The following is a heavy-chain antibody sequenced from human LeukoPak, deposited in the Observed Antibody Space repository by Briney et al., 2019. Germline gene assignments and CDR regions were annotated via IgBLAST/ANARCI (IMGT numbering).Heavy chain of an antibody. Sequence: SETLSLTCTVSGGSISSSSYYWGWLRQPPGKGLEWIGSIYYSGSTYYNPSLKSRVTISVDTSKNQFSLKLSSVTAADTAIYYCAREGYDFMTGTFDHWGQGTLVTVSS. CDR3: AREGYDFMTGTFDH. CDR1: GGSISSSSYY. D-gene: IGHD3-9*01. V-gene: IGHV4-39*02. CDR2: IYYSGST. J-gene: IGHJ4*02.